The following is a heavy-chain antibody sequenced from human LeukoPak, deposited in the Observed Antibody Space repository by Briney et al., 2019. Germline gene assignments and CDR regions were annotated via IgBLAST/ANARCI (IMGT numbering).Heavy chain of an antibody. CDR2: INHSGST. CDR1: GGSFSGYY. Sequence: PSETLSLTCAVYGGSFSGYYWSWIRQPPGKGLEWIGEINHSGSTNYNPSLKSRVTISVDTSKNQFSLKLSSVTAADTAVYYCARFLYSGYAGFGYWGQGTLVTVSS. CDR3: ARFLYSGYAGFGY. V-gene: IGHV4-34*01. D-gene: IGHD5-12*01. J-gene: IGHJ4*02.